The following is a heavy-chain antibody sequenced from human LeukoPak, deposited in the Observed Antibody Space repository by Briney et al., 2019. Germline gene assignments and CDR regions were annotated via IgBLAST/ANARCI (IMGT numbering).Heavy chain of an antibody. CDR3: AREPVSGLLWFGEHTTDNWFDP. CDR1: GFTFSSYG. D-gene: IGHD3-10*01. Sequence: GGSLRLSCAASGFTFSSYGMHWVRQAPGKGLEWVAVIWYDGSNKYYADSVKGRFTISRDNSKNTLYLQMNSLRAEDTAVYYCAREPVSGLLWFGEHTTDNWFDPWGQGTLVTVSS. J-gene: IGHJ5*02. CDR2: IWYDGSNK. V-gene: IGHV3-33*01.